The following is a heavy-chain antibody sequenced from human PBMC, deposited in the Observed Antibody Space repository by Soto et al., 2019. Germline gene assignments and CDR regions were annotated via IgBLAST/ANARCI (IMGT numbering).Heavy chain of an antibody. Sequence: SETLSLTCAVYGGSFSGFYWSWIRQPPGKGLEWIGEINHSGSTNYNPSLKSRVTISVDTSKNQFSLKLSSVTAADTAVYYCARRAIVVVPAAISYYYYYMDVWGKGTTVTVSS. J-gene: IGHJ6*03. CDR2: INHSGST. D-gene: IGHD2-2*01. CDR3: ARRAIVVVPAAISYYYYYMDV. V-gene: IGHV4-34*01. CDR1: GGSFSGFY.